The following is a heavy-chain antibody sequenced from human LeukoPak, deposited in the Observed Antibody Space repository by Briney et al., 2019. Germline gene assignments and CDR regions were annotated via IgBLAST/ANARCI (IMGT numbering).Heavy chain of an antibody. CDR1: GGSFSGYY. Sequence: SETLSLTCAVYGGSFSGYYWSWIRQPPGKGLEWIGEINHSGSANYNPSLKSRVTISVDTSKNQFSLKLSSVTAADTAVYYCARARGIAARPFDYWGQGTLVTVSS. CDR3: ARARGIAARPFDY. CDR2: INHSGSA. J-gene: IGHJ4*02. V-gene: IGHV4-34*01. D-gene: IGHD6-6*01.